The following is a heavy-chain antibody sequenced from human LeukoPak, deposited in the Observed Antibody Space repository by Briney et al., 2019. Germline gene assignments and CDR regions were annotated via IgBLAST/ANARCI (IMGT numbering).Heavy chain of an antibody. CDR2: IIPIFGTA. CDR1: GGTFISYA. CDR3: ARDRSGSYIYGMDV. V-gene: IGHV1-69*13. J-gene: IGHJ6*02. Sequence: ASVKVSCKASGGTFISYAISWVRQAPGQGLEWMGGIIPIFGTANYAQKFQGRVTITADESTSTAYMELSSLRSEDTAVYYCARDRSGSYIYGMDVWGQGTTVTVSS. D-gene: IGHD1-26*01.